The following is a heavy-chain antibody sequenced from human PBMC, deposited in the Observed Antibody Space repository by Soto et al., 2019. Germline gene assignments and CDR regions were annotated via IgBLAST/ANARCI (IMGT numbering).Heavy chain of an antibody. J-gene: IGHJ2*01. V-gene: IGHV4-39*01. D-gene: IGHD3-16*02. CDR3: ARPTKISTYWYFDL. Sequence: QLQLQESGPGLVKPSETLSLTCTVSGGSISSSSYYWGWIRQPPGKGLEWIGSIYYSGSTYYIPAPMIRVPTSLATSKIHFSLKLSSVTAADTAVYYCARPTKISTYWYFDLWGRGTLVTVSS. CDR1: GGSISSSSYY. CDR2: IYYSGST.